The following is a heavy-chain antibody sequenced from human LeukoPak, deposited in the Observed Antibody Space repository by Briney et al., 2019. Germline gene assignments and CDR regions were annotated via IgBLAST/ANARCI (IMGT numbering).Heavy chain of an antibody. V-gene: IGHV4-59*08. D-gene: IGHD3-10*01. CDR3: ARHYYAVDV. Sequence: SETLSLTCTVSGGSISSYYWSWFRQPPGKGLEWIGYIYYSGSTNYNPSLKSRVTISVDTSKNQFSLKLSSVTAADTAVYYCARHYYAVDVWGQGTTVTVSS. J-gene: IGHJ6*02. CDR2: IYYSGST. CDR1: GGSISSYY.